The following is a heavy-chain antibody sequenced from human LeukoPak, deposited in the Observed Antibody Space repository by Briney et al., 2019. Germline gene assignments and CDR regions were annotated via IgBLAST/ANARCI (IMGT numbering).Heavy chain of an antibody. CDR1: GFTFSRHA. Sequence: PGGSLRLSCAASGFTFSRHAMNWVRQAPGEGLEWVSSITSSGSYRYHSDSVKGRFTISRDNAKNSLYLQMNSLGVEDTAVYYCASENIVTTSGALFDYWGQGTLVTVSS. J-gene: IGHJ4*02. D-gene: IGHD5-12*01. CDR2: ITSSGSYR. V-gene: IGHV3-21*01. CDR3: ASENIVTTSGALFDY.